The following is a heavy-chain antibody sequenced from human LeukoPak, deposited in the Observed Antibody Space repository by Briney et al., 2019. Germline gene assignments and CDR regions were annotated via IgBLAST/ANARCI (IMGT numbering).Heavy chain of an antibody. J-gene: IGHJ2*01. CDR3: VRSTQEGGYFDL. V-gene: IGHV1-46*01. CDR2: INPSGGST. CDR1: GYTFTSYY. D-gene: IGHD1-26*01. Sequence: GASVNVSCMASGYTFTSYYMHWVRQAPGQGLEWMGIINPSGGSTSYAQKFQGRVTMTRDTSTSTVYMELSSLRSEDTAVYYCVRSTQEGGYFDLWGRGTLVTVSS.